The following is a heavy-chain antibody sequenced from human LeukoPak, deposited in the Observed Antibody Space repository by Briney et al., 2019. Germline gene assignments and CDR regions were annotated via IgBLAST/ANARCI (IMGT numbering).Heavy chain of an antibody. D-gene: IGHD2-2*01. V-gene: IGHV3-74*01. CDR3: VRGALRDCSYTSCTRGNWFDP. CDR1: GFTFSSHW. J-gene: IGHJ5*02. CDR2: INADGSAT. Sequence: PGGSLRLSCAASGFTFSSHWMHWVRQAPEKGLVGVSHINADGSATYYAASVKGRFTISRDNARNTLYLQMHSLTAEDTGVYYCVRGALRDCSYTSCTRGNWFDPWGGETLVTVSS.